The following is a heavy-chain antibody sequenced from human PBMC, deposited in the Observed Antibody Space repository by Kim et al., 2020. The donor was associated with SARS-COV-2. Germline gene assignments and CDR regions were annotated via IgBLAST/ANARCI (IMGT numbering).Heavy chain of an antibody. V-gene: IGHV3-74*01. CDR2: SKSDGSTK. D-gene: IGHD6-13*01. J-gene: IGHJ5*01. CDR1: GFSLSSYW. CDR3: ARTVRWQQLDS. Sequence: GGSLRLSCAASGFSLSSYWMTWVRQAPGKGLLWVSESKSDGSTKNYADFVKERFTISRDNAKNTLYLQLNSLRADDTAVYYCARTVRWQQLDSWGQGTLVTVSS.